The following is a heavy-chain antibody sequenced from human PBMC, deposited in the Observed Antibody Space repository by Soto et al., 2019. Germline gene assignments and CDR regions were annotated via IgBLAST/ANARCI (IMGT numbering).Heavy chain of an antibody. Sequence: LRLSCTVSGFTFGDYAVNWTRQAPGKGLEWVGFIRSKAYGGTTEYAASVKGRFTVSRDDSKTIAYLQMNSLKTEDTAVYYCGRSSLSGPDYWGQGTLVTVSS. CDR2: IRSKAYGGTT. V-gene: IGHV3-49*03. CDR1: GFTFGDYA. J-gene: IGHJ4*02. D-gene: IGHD3-9*01. CDR3: GRSSLSGPDY.